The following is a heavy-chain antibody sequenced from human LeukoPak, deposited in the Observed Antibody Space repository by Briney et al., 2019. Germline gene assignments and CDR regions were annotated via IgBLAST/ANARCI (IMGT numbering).Heavy chain of an antibody. Sequence: SETLSLTCTVSGGSISTYYWSWIRQPPGKGLEWIGYIYYSGSTNYNPSLKSRVTISVDTSKNQFSLKLSPVTAADTAVYYCARHSGSYYDFDYWGQGTLVTVSS. CDR1: GGSISTYY. D-gene: IGHD1-26*01. CDR2: IYYSGST. CDR3: ARHSGSYYDFDY. V-gene: IGHV4-59*08. J-gene: IGHJ4*02.